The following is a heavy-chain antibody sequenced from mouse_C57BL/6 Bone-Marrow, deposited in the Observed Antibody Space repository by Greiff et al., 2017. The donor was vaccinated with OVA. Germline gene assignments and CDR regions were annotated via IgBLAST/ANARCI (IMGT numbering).Heavy chain of an antibody. CDR2: IRNKANNHAT. CDR1: GFTFSDAW. V-gene: IGHV6-6*01. Sequence: EVMLVESGGGLVQPGGSMKLSCAASGFTFSDAWMDWVRQSPEKGLEWVAEIRNKANNHATYYAESVKGRFTISRDDSKSSVYLQMNSLRAEDTGIYYCTRVLDSSGFYYYAMDYWGQGTSVTVSS. D-gene: IGHD3-2*02. CDR3: TRVLDSSGFYYYAMDY. J-gene: IGHJ4*01.